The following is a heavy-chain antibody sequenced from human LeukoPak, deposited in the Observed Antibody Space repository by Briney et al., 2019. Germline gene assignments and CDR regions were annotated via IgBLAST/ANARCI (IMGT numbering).Heavy chain of an antibody. Sequence: SETLSLTCTVSGGSISSYYWSWVRQPPGKGLEWIGSIYHSGSTYYNPSLKSRVTISVDTSKNQFSLKLSSVTAADTAVYYCAIVAVPDYFDYWGQGTLVTVSS. D-gene: IGHD3-22*01. J-gene: IGHJ4*02. CDR2: IYHSGST. V-gene: IGHV4-59*04. CDR3: AIVAVPDYFDY. CDR1: GGSISSYY.